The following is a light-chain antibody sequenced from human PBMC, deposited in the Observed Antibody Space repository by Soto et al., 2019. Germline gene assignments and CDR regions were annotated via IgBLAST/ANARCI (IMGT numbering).Light chain of an antibody. V-gene: IGKV3-20*01. CDR1: QSVSSSY. J-gene: IGKJ5*01. CDR3: QQYGSSPLIT. CDR2: GAS. Sequence: EIVLTQSPGTLSLSPGERATLSCRASQSVSSSYLAWYQQKPDQAPRPLIYGASSRATGIPNRFSGSGSGTDFTLTISRLVPEDFAVYYCQQYGSSPLITFGQGTRLPIK.